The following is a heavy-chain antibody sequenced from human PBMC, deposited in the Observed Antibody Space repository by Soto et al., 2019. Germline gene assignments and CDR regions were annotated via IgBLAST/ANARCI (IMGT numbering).Heavy chain of an antibody. D-gene: IGHD2-15*01. Sequence: EVQLVESGGGSVQPGGSLKLSCAASGFTFSGSAMHWVRQASGKGLEWVGRIGIKANNYATAYAASVKGRFIISRDDSKNTAHLQMNSLKTEDTAVYYSTRPFDCSGDACYSGWYYYYGMDVWGQGTTVTVSS. CDR3: TRPFDCSGDACYSGWYYYYGMDV. CDR1: GFTFSGSA. J-gene: IGHJ6*02. V-gene: IGHV3-73*01. CDR2: IGIKANNYAT.